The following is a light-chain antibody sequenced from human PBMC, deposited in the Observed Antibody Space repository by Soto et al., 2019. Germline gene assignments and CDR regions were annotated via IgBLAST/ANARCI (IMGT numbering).Light chain of an antibody. Sequence: EIVLTQSPSTLSLSPGERATLSCRASQSFRGLLAWYQQKPGQAPRLLIYDAYNRATGIPPRFSGSGSGTEFTLTISSLQPDDFATYYCQQYDSYSSFGGGTKVDIK. CDR2: DAY. V-gene: IGKV3-11*01. CDR1: QSFRGL. J-gene: IGKJ4*01. CDR3: QQYDSYSS.